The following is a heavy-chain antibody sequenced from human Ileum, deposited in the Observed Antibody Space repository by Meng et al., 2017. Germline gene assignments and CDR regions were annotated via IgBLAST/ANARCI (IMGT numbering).Heavy chain of an antibody. CDR1: GFIFSTHW. CDR2: IKEDGSTK. J-gene: IGHJ4*02. V-gene: IGHV3-7*01. Sequence: GESLKISCAASGFIFSTHWMSWLRRVPGKGLKWVANIKEDGSTKNYLDSVKGRFTISRDNAKNSLYLEMNSLRGEDTAVYYCARVWSGGYTYGYVWGQGTLVTVSS. CDR3: ARVWSGGYTYGYV. D-gene: IGHD5-18*01.